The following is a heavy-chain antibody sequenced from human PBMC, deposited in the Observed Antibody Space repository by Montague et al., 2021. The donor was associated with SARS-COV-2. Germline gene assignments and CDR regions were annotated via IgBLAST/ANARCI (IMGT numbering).Heavy chain of an antibody. D-gene: IGHD3/OR15-3a*01. Sequence: SETLSLTCTVSGGSISTYYWSWIRQPPGKGLEWIGYIYYSGSTNYYPSLKSRVTISVDTSKNQFSLRLTSVTAADTAVYFCARGGLGNRGFDYWGQGTLVTASS. CDR3: ARGGLGNRGFDY. J-gene: IGHJ4*02. CDR1: GGSISTYY. V-gene: IGHV4-59*12. CDR2: IYYSGST.